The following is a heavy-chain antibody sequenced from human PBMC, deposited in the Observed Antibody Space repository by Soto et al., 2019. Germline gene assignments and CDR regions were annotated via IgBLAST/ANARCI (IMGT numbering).Heavy chain of an antibody. Sequence: ASVKVSCKASGYTFTSYGISWVRQAPGQGLEWMGWISAYNGNTNYAQKLQGRVTMTTDTSTSTAYMELRSLRSDDTAVYYCARETTMPYYNRSRCVGGAFDSWGKGKM. J-gene: IGHJ3*02. CDR2: ISAYNGNT. CDR1: GYTFTSYG. CDR3: ARETTMPYYNRSRCVGGAFDS. V-gene: IGHV1-18*01. D-gene: IGHD3-22*01.